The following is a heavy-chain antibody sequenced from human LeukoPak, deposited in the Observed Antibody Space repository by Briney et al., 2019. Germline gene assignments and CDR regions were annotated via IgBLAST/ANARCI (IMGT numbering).Heavy chain of an antibody. CDR1: GGSISSGSYY. Sequence: PSQTLSPTCTVSGGSISSGSYYWSWIRQPAGKGLEWIGRIYTSGSTNYNPSLKSRVTISVDTSKNQFSLKLSSVTAADTAVYYCARVEWGVFVDYWGQGTLVTVSS. V-gene: IGHV4-61*02. D-gene: IGHD1-26*01. J-gene: IGHJ4*02. CDR3: ARVEWGVFVDY. CDR2: IYTSGST.